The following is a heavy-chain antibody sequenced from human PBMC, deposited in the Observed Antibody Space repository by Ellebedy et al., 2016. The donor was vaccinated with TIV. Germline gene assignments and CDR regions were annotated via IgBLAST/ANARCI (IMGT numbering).Heavy chain of an antibody. J-gene: IGHJ4*02. V-gene: IGHV4-4*02. CDR1: GGSISSSNW. D-gene: IGHD3-9*01. CDR3: ASLILTGSETHDY. CDR2: IYHSGST. Sequence: MPSETLSLTCAVSGGSISSSNWWSWVRQPPGKGLEWIGEIYHSGSTNYNPSLKSRDTISVDKSKNQFSLKLSSVTAADTAVYYCASLILTGSETHDYWGQGTLVTVSS.